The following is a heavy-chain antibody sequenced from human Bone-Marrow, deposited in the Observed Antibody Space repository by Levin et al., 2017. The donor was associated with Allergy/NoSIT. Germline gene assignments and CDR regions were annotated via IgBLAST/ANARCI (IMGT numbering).Heavy chain of an antibody. Sequence: GGSLRLSCAASGFTFSNYWMHWVRQAPGKGLVWVSHINSDGSKTNYADSVKGRFTISRDNAKNTLYLQMNSLRDEDTAVYYCARGGCSSTRCLDNSGQGTLVTVSP. CDR1: GFTFSNYW. V-gene: IGHV3-74*01. CDR2: INSDGSKT. CDR3: ARGGCSSTRCLDN. J-gene: IGHJ4*02. D-gene: IGHD2-2*01.